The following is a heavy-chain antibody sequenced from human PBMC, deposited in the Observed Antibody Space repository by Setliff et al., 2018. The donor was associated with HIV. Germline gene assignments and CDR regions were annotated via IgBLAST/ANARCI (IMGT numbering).Heavy chain of an antibody. CDR1: GFTFGDYA. J-gene: IGHJ3*02. V-gene: IGHV3-49*04. D-gene: IGHD5-18*01. CDR3: TRDKGYACNI. CDR2: IRSKAYGGTT. Sequence: GGSLRLSCTASGFTFGDYAMSWVRQAPGKGLEWVGFIRSKAYGGTTEYAASVKDRFTVSRDDSKSIAYLQINSLKTEDPAVYYCTRDKGYACNIWGQGTMVTVSS.